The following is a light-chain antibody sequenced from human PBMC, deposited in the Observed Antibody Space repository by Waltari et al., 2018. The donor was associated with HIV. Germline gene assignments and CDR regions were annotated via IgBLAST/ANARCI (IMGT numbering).Light chain of an antibody. CDR2: DDS. V-gene: IGLV3-21*04. CDR1: NIGRKS. CDR3: QVWDSSSDHWV. Sequence: SYVLTQPPSVSVAPGKTARITCGGNNIGRKSVHWYQQKPGQAPVLVIYDDSDRPSGIPELFSGSNSGNTATLTISRVEAGDEADYYCQVWDSSSDHWVFGGGTKLTVL. J-gene: IGLJ3*02.